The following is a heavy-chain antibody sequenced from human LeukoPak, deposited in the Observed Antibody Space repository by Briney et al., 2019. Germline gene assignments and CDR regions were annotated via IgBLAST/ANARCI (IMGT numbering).Heavy chain of an antibody. D-gene: IGHD3-10*01. V-gene: IGHV3-66*01. CDR3: ARSEGSGSYHYYYYMDV. CDR2: IYSGGST. Sequence: GSLRLSCAASGFTVSSNYMSWVRQAPGEGLEWVSVIYSGGSTYYADSVKGRFTISRDNSKNTLYLQMNSLRAEDTAVYYCARSEGSGSYHYYYYMDVWGKGTTVTISS. J-gene: IGHJ6*03. CDR1: GFTVSSNY.